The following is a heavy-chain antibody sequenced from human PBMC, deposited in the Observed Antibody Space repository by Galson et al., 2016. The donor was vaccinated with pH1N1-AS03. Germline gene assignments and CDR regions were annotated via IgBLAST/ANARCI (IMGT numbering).Heavy chain of an antibody. CDR3: ARQVRDGYNDYFDY. V-gene: IGHV5-51*01. Sequence: QSGAEVKKPGESLKISCKTSGYIFTSYWVAWVRHMPGKGLEWMGIIYPGDSDTTYSPSFQGQVTISADRSINTAYLQWSSLMASDTAIYYCARQVRDGYNDYFDYWGQGILVTVSS. CDR1: GYIFTSYW. J-gene: IGHJ4*02. D-gene: IGHD5-24*01. CDR2: IYPGDSDT.